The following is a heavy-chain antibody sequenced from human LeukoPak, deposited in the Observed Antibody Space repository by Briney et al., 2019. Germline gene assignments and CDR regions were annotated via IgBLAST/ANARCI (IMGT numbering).Heavy chain of an antibody. V-gene: IGHV1-2*02. Sequence: AAVTVSCKASGYRFTGHYMHWVRQAPGQGLEWMGWINRNSGGTNYAQKFQGRVTMTRDTSISTAYMEVNSLRFDDTAVYYCARGDMLDGDWGQGTLVTVSS. D-gene: IGHD2-8*01. CDR2: INRNSGGT. J-gene: IGHJ4*02. CDR3: ARGDMLDGD. CDR1: GYRFTGHY.